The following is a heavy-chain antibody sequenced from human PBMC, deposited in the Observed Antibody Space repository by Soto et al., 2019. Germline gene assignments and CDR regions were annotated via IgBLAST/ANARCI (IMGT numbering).Heavy chain of an antibody. D-gene: IGHD6-13*01. V-gene: IGHV1-18*01. CDR2: ISAYNGNT. CDR1: GYTFTSYG. J-gene: IGHJ1*01. Sequence: QVQLVQSGAEVKKPGSSVKVSCKASGYTFTSYGISWVRQAPGQGLEWMGWISAYNGNTNYAQKLQGRVTMTTDTATSTAYMELRSLRSDDTAVYYCARDKFEQQLVSSPLMYFQHWGQRTLVTVSS. CDR3: ARDKFEQQLVSSPLMYFQH.